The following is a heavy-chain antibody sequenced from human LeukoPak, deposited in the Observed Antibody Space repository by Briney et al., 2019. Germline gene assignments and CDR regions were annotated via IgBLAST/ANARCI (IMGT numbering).Heavy chain of an antibody. J-gene: IGHJ4*02. CDR2: FSYDGKHI. D-gene: IGHD3-16*01. Sequence: GGSLRLSCEASGFTFHTYNMFWVRQAPGKRLESVAVFSYDGKHIDYAASVQGRFIISRDITRNTLHLDMSNLRDEDTAVYYCPRDRVQIWHYVGTFGVWGQGALVTVSS. CDR1: GFTFHTYN. CDR3: PRDRVQIWHYVGTFGV. V-gene: IGHV3-30*04.